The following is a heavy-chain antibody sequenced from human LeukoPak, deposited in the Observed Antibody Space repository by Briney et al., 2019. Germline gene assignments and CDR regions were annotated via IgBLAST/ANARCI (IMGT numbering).Heavy chain of an antibody. D-gene: IGHD6-19*01. V-gene: IGHV4-34*01. CDR1: GGSFSGYY. Sequence: SETLSHTCAVYGGSFSGYYWSWIRQPPGKGLEWIGEINHSGSTNYNPSLKSRVTISVDTSKNQFSLKLSSVTAADTAVYYCARVSSAVADIIDYWGQGTLVTVSS. CDR2: INHSGST. J-gene: IGHJ4*02. CDR3: ARVSSAVADIIDY.